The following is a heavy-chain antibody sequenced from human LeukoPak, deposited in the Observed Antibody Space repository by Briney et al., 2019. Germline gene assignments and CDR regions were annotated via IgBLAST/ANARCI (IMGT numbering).Heavy chain of an antibody. CDR1: GGSISSYY. D-gene: IGHD3-22*01. V-gene: IGHV4-4*07. CDR3: ARASYSYDINGWVPFDY. Sequence: SETLSLTCTVSGGSISSYYWSWIRQPAGKGLEWIGRIYTSGSTNYNPSLKSRVTMSVDTSKNQFSLRLSSVTAADTAVYYCARASYSYDINGWVPFDYWGQGTLVTVSS. CDR2: IYTSGST. J-gene: IGHJ4*02.